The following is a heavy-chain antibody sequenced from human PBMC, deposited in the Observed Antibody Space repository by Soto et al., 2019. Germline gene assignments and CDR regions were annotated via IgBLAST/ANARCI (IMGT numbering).Heavy chain of an antibody. CDR1: GGSINSDRYY. CDR3: ARTDYGSGLSDY. Sequence: PSETLSLTCTVSGGSINSDRYYWSWIRQHPGKHLEWIGYIYYSGSTYYNPSLKSRITISVDTSMNHFSLKLTSVTAADTAIYYCARTDYGSGLSDYWGQGTLVTVSS. CDR2: IYYSGST. V-gene: IGHV4-31*03. J-gene: IGHJ4*02. D-gene: IGHD3-10*01.